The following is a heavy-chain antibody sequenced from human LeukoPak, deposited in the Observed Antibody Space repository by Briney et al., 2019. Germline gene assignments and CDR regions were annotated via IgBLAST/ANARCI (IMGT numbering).Heavy chain of an antibody. Sequence: PGGSLRLSCAASGFIVSSNYMSWVRQAPGKGLEWVSVIYSGGSTYHADPVKGRFTISRGNYKNTLYLQMNRLRAEDTAVYYCARTRDAYCSSTSCLPYCFDPWGEGTLVTVSS. CDR1: GFIVSSNY. J-gene: IGHJ5*02. D-gene: IGHD2-2*01. V-gene: IGHV3-66*01. CDR2: IYSGGST. CDR3: ARTRDAYCSSTSCLPYCFDP.